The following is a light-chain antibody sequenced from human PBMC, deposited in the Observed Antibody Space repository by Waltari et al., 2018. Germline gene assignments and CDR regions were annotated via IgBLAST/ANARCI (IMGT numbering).Light chain of an antibody. CDR2: AAS. Sequence: DIQMTQSPSSLSASVGDSVTITCRARQGISNSVAWFQQKPGKVPKLLIYAASTLQSGVPSRFSGSGSGTDFTLTISSLQPEDVATYYCQKYNMARWTFGQGTRVEIK. J-gene: IGKJ1*01. V-gene: IGKV1-27*01. CDR3: QKYNMARWT. CDR1: QGISNS.